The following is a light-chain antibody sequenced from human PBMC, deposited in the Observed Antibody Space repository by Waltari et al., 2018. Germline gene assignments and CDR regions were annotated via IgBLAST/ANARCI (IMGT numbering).Light chain of an antibody. V-gene: IGKV4-1*01. J-gene: IGKJ4*01. CDR1: ESVLYSRNNKDH. Sequence: DIVMTQSPESLAVSLGERATINCKSSESVLYSRNNKDHLAWYQQKPGQLPKLLLYWSSTRESGVPDRFSGSGSETEFTLTINSLQAEDVAVYYCQQYYNTPLTFGGGTKVEIK. CDR2: WSS. CDR3: QQYYNTPLT.